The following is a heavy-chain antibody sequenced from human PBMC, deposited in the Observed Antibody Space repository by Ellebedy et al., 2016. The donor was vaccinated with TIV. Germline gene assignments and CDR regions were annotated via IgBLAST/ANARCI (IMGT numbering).Heavy chain of an antibody. V-gene: IGHV3-48*02. Sequence: GESLKISCAASGFTFSSYSMNWVRQAPGKGLEWVSYISSSSSTIYSADSVKGRFTISRDNAKNSLYLQMNSLRDEDTAVYYCARSAPRAAMAADAFDIWGQGTMVIVSS. CDR1: GFTFSSYS. J-gene: IGHJ3*02. CDR2: ISSSSSTI. D-gene: IGHD5-18*01. CDR3: ARSAPRAAMAADAFDI.